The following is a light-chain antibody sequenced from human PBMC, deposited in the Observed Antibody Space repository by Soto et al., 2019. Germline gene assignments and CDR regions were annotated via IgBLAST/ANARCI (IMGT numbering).Light chain of an antibody. V-gene: IGLV2-14*01. CDR3: SSYSSSSHRYV. CDR2: DVS. CDR1: SGDVASYNY. Sequence: QSVLTQPASVSGSPGQSITISCTGTSGDVASYNYVSWYQQHPGKAPQVLIYDVSSRPSGISSRFSGSKSGNTASLTISGLQAEDEADYYCSSYSSSSHRYVFVTGTKVTVL. J-gene: IGLJ1*01.